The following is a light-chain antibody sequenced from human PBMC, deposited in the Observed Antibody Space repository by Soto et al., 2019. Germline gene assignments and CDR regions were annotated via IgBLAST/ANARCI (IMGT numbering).Light chain of an antibody. CDR1: QSINSW. Sequence: DIQMTQSPSTLSASVGDRVTITCRASQSINSWLAWYQQKPGKAPNLLIYKASTLETGVPSRFSGSGSGTEFTLTISSLQPDDFATYYCQRYNNYLWTFGQGTKVEIK. CDR2: KAS. J-gene: IGKJ1*01. CDR3: QRYNNYLWT. V-gene: IGKV1-5*03.